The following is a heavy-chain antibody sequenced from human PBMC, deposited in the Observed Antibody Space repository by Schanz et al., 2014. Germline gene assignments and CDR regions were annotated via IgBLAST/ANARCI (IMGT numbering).Heavy chain of an antibody. J-gene: IGHJ5*02. V-gene: IGHV3-23*04. CDR2: INTGGDST. Sequence: VRLVESGGTLVRPGGSLRLSCAASGFTFSTYAMAWVRQAPGKGLEWVSSINTGGDSTYYADSVKGRFTISRDNSKNTLYLQMNSLRPEDTAVYYCTRDVRLDRRGNWFDPWGQGTLVTVSS. CDR1: GFTFSTYA. CDR3: TRDVRLDRRGNWFDP. D-gene: IGHD1-1*01.